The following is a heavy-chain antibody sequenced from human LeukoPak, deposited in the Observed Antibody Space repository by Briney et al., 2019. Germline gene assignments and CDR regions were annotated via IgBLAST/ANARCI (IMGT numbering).Heavy chain of an antibody. CDR3: ARDTEAVAGFYYYGMDV. D-gene: IGHD6-19*01. V-gene: IGHV3-9*01. CDR2: ISWNSGSI. J-gene: IGHJ6*02. CDR1: GFTFDDYA. Sequence: GGSLRLSCAASGFTFDDYAMHWVRQAPGKGLEWVSGISWNSGSIGYADSVKGRFTISRDNSKNTLYLQMNSLRAEDTAVYYCARDTEAVAGFYYYGMDVWGQGTTVTVSS.